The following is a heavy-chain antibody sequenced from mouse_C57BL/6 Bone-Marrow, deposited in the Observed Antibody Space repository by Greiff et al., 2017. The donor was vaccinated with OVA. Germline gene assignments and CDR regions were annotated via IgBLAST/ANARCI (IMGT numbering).Heavy chain of an antibody. Sequence: VQLQQSGPELVKPGASVKISCKASGYAFSSSWMNWVKQRPGKGLEWIGRIYPGDGDTNYNGKFKGKATLTADKSSSTAYMQLSSLTSEDSAVYFCARWGDGASFAYWGQGTLVTVSA. CDR1: GYAFSSSW. CDR3: ARWGDGASFAY. V-gene: IGHV1-82*01. CDR2: IYPGDGDT. J-gene: IGHJ3*01. D-gene: IGHD1-1*02.